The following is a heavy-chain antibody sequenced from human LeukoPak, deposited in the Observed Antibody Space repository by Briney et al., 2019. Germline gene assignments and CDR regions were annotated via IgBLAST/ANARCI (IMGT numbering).Heavy chain of an antibody. J-gene: IGHJ4*02. V-gene: IGHV4-59*08. CDR2: IYYSGNT. CDR3: ARQAYSSGSYYFDC. Sequence: PGGSLRLSCAASGFTFSNAWMTWIRQPPGKGLEWIGYIYYSGNTNYNPSLKSRVTISVDTSKNQFSLRLSSVTAGDTAVYYCARQAYSSGSYYFDCWGQGTLVTVSS. CDR1: GFTFSNAW. D-gene: IGHD6-19*01.